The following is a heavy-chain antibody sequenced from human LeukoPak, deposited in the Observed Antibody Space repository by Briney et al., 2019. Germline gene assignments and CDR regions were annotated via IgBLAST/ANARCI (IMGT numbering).Heavy chain of an antibody. D-gene: IGHD6-13*01. CDR1: GFTFSNYW. CDR3: TTAFTSSSAVGTFSGFAY. V-gene: IGHV3-74*01. Sequence: GGSLRLSCAASGFTFSNYWMHWVRQAPGKGLVWVSRIKTDGTNTGYADSVKGRFTISRDNAKNTVYLQMNSLRAEDTAVYYCTTAFTSSSAVGTFSGFAYWGQGTLVTVSS. CDR2: IKTDGTNT. J-gene: IGHJ4*02.